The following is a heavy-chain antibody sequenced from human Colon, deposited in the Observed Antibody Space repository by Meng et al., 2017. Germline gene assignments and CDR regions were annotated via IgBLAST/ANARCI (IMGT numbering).Heavy chain of an antibody. Sequence: QVQLPQAGPGLVKPLPTLHRPCATSGDKFPRSNTAWTWIRQAPSGGLEWLGRTYYTSKWNNDYAVSVRSRITINADTSKSQSSLHLNSVTPEDTAVYYCARGFWKSGFDSWGQGTLVTVSS. CDR1: GDKFPRSNTA. CDR2: TYYTSKWNN. D-gene: IGHD3-3*01. J-gene: IGHJ5*02. V-gene: IGHV6-1*01. CDR3: ARGFWKSGFDS.